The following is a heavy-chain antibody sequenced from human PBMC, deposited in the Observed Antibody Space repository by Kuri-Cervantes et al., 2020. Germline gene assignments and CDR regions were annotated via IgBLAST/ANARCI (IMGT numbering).Heavy chain of an antibody. CDR2: IYTSGST. CDR1: GGSISSGSYY. D-gene: IGHD1-26*01. Sequence: SETLSLTCTVSGGSISSGSYYWSWIRQPAGKGLEWIGRIYTSGSTNYNPSLKSRVTISVDTSKNQFSLKLSSVTAADTAVYYCASRDSGSYYFPYYYYGMDVWGQGTTVTVSS. J-gene: IGHJ6*02. CDR3: ASRDSGSYYFPYYYYGMDV. V-gene: IGHV4-61*02.